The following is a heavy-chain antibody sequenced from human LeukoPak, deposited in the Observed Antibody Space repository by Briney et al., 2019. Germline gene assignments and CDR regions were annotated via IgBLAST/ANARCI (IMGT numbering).Heavy chain of an antibody. CDR2: IIPIFGTA. J-gene: IGHJ3*02. V-gene: IGHV1-69*05. D-gene: IGHD4-17*01. CDR1: GCTFSSYA. CDR3: ARDGRGDGDNGAYDAFDI. Sequence: GSSVKVSCKASGCTFSSYAISWVRQAPGQGLEWMGGIIPIFGTANYAQKFQGRVTITTDESTSTAYMELSSLRSEDTAVYYCARDGRGDGDNGAYDAFDIWGQGTMVTVSS.